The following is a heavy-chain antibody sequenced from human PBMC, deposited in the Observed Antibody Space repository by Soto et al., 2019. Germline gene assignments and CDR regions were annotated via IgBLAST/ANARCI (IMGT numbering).Heavy chain of an antibody. Sequence: XSVKGSCKASVYTFTSYGISCVRQAPGQGLEWMGWISAYNGNTNYAQKLQGRVTMTTDTSTSTAYMELRSLRSDDTAVYYCARGVGAEKYNWFDHWGQGTLVTVSS. D-gene: IGHD1-26*01. CDR3: ARGVGAEKYNWFDH. V-gene: IGHV1-18*01. CDR2: ISAYNGNT. CDR1: VYTFTSYG. J-gene: IGHJ5*02.